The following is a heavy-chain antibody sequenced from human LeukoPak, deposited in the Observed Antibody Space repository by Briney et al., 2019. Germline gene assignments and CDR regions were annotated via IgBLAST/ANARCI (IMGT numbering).Heavy chain of an antibody. V-gene: IGHV3-7*01. J-gene: IGHJ5*02. CDR2: IKQDGSEK. CDR1: GFTFSSYW. Sequence: GGSLRLSCAASGFTFSSYWMSWVRQAPGKGLEWVANIKQDGSEKYYVDSVKGRFTISRNNAKNSLYLQMNSLRAEDTAVYYCARARRDCSSTSCYTSFWFDPWGQGTLVTVSS. CDR3: ARARRDCSSTSCYTSFWFDP. D-gene: IGHD2-2*02.